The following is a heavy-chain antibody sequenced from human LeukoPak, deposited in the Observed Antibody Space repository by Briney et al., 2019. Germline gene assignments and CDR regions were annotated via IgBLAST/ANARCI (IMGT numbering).Heavy chain of an antibody. D-gene: IGHD1-26*01. J-gene: IGHJ4*02. Sequence: PGGSLRLSCAASGFTFSNYWMHWVRQAPGKGLEWVAIIWYDGSNKYYADSVKGRFTLSRDNSKNTLYLQMNSLRAEDTALYFCARGTIVGALDSWGQGTLVTVSS. CDR3: ARGTIVGALDS. V-gene: IGHV3-33*08. CDR1: GFTFSNYW. CDR2: IWYDGSNK.